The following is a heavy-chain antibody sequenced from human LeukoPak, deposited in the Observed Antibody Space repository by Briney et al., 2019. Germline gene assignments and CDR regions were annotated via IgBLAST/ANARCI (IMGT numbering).Heavy chain of an antibody. CDR1: GFTFSSYA. V-gene: IGHV3-23*01. D-gene: IGHD6-13*01. CDR2: ISGSGGST. Sequence: GGSPRLSCAASGFTFSSYAMSWVRQAPGKGLEWVSAISGSGGSTYYADSVKGRFTISRDNSKNTLYLQMNSLRAEDTAVYYCAKDRLKRGAAAGKEYYYGMDVWGQGTTVTVSS. CDR3: AKDRLKRGAAAGKEYYYGMDV. J-gene: IGHJ6*02.